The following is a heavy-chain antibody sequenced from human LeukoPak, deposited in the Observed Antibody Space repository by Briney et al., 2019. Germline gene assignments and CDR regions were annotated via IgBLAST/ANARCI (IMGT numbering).Heavy chain of an antibody. CDR3: ARESQIAVAGTFDY. CDR1: GGSISSYY. J-gene: IGHJ4*02. Sequence: SETLSLTCTVSGGSISSYYWSWIRQPPGKGLEWIGYIYYSGSTNYNPSLKSRVTISVDTSKNQFSLKLSSVTAADTAVYYCARESQIAVAGTFDYWGQGTLVTVFS. CDR2: IYYSGST. V-gene: IGHV4-59*01. D-gene: IGHD6-19*01.